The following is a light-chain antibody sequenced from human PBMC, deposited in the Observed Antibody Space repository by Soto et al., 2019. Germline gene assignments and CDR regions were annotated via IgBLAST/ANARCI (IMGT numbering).Light chain of an antibody. V-gene: IGLV2-14*03. CDR2: DVS. J-gene: IGLJ1*01. Sequence: QSALTQPAYVSGSPGQSITISCTGTSSDVGAYNYVSWYQQHPGKVPKLMIYDVSNRPSGVSNRFSGSKSGNTASLTLSGLQSEDEADYYCSSYTNTKSYVFGTGTKLTVL. CDR1: SSDVGAYNY. CDR3: SSYTNTKSYV.